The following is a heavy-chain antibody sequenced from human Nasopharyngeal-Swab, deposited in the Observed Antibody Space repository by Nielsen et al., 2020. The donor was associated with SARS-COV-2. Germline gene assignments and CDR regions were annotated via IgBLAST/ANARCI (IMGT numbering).Heavy chain of an antibody. D-gene: IGHD4-11*01. V-gene: IGHV3-30*18. CDR2: ISYDGTYK. Sequence: GGSLRLSCAASGSTFSSYGMHWVRQAPGKGLEWVAVISYDGTYKKYADSVKGRFTISRDKSKNTLYLQINSLRGEDTTVYYCAKDSVTTSYYYYYMDVWGKGTTVTVSS. CDR3: AKDSVTTSYYYYYMDV. CDR1: GSTFSSYG. J-gene: IGHJ6*03.